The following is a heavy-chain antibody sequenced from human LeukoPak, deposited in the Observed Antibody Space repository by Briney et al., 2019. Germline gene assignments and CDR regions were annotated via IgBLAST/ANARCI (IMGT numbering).Heavy chain of an antibody. V-gene: IGHV3-74*01. D-gene: IGHD5-12*01. CDR3: ARDRGYTQDY. CDR2: IKSDGSST. J-gene: IGHJ4*02. Sequence: PGGSLRLSCAASGFTFSSYWMHWVHQAPGKGLVWVSHIKSDGSSTSYADSVKGRFTISRDNAKNTLYLRMNSLRAEDTAVYYCARDRGYTQDYWGQGTLVTVSS. CDR1: GFTFSSYW.